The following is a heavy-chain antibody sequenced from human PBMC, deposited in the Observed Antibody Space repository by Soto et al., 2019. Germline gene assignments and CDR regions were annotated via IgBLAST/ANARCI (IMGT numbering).Heavy chain of an antibody. CDR2: INPSGGST. CDR1: GYTFTSYY. Sequence: GASVKVSCKASGYTFTSYYMHWVRQAPGQGLEWMGIINPSGGSTSYAQKFQGRVTMTGDTSTSTVYMELSSLRSEDTAVYYCARGRWERTYLTAEYFQHWGQGTLVTVSS. J-gene: IGHJ1*01. V-gene: IGHV1-46*01. CDR3: ARGRWERTYLTAEYFQH. D-gene: IGHD1-26*01.